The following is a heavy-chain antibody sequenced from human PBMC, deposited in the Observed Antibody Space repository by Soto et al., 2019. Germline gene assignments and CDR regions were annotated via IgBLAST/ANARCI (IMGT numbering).Heavy chain of an antibody. CDR1: GFTFSNYV. Sequence: GGSLRLSCVASGFTFSNYVINWVRQAPGKGLEWVSSISGTSLSTYYADSVKGRFTISRDNSKKALYLQMNSLRAEDTAVYFCAKKGAVWPPYSGMDVWGQGTTVTVSS. J-gene: IGHJ6*02. D-gene: IGHD3-16*01. V-gene: IGHV3-23*01. CDR2: ISGTSLST. CDR3: AKKGAVWPPYSGMDV.